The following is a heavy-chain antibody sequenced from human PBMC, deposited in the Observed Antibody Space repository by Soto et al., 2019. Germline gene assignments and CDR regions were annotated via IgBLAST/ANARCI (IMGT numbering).Heavy chain of an antibody. CDR3: ARDPAVAKESYYYYMDV. CDR1: GYTFTSYG. CDR2: ISAYNGNT. D-gene: IGHD6-19*01. J-gene: IGHJ6*03. Sequence: ASVKVSCKASGYTFTSYGISWVRQAPGQGLEWMGLISAYNGNTKYAQKLQGRVTMTTDTSTRQAYMELRSLRSDDTAVYYCARDPAVAKESYYYYMDVWGKGTTVTVSS. V-gene: IGHV1-18*01.